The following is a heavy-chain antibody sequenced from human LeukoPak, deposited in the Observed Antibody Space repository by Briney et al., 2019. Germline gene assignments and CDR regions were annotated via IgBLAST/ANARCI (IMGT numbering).Heavy chain of an antibody. CDR3: ARVGCSGGSCYSYYFDY. CDR1: GGSFSGYY. J-gene: IGHJ4*02. CDR2: INHSGST. V-gene: IGHV4-34*01. Sequence: SETLSLTCAVYGGSFSGYYWSWIRQPPGKGLEWIGEINHSGSTNYNPSLKSRVTISVDTSKNQFSLKLSSVTAADTAVYYCARVGCSGGSCYSYYFDYWGQGTLVTVSS. D-gene: IGHD2-15*01.